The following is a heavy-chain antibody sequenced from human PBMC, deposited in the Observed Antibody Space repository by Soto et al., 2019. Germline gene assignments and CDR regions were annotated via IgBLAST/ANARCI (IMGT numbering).Heavy chain of an antibody. CDR1: GYTFTGYF. CDR2: INPNSGVT. V-gene: IGHV1-2*02. Sequence: GPSVKVSCKASGYTFTGYFIHWVRQAPGEGLEWVGYINPNSGVTKYAPRFLGRVTITRDTSIRTAYMDLNNLRSDDTAVYFCARGGGTILAPLPSGPGTLVTVSS. J-gene: IGHJ5*02. D-gene: IGHD2-2*01. CDR3: ARGGGTILAPLP.